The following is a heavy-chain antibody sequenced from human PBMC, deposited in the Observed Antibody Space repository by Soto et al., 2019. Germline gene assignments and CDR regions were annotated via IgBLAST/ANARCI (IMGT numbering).Heavy chain of an antibody. CDR1: GGSISSSSYY. J-gene: IGHJ6*03. D-gene: IGHD4-17*01. V-gene: IGHV4-39*01. Sequence: PSETLSLTCTVSGGSISSSSYYWGWIRQPPGKGLEWIGSIYYSGSTYYNPSLKSGVTISVDTSKNQFSLKLSSVTAADTAVYYCARLRDYGDYYYYYMDVWGKGTTVTVSS. CDR3: ARLRDYGDYYYYYMDV. CDR2: IYYSGST.